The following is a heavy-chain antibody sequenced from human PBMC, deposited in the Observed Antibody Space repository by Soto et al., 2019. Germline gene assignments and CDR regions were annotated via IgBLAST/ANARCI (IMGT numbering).Heavy chain of an antibody. D-gene: IGHD1-26*01. Sequence: SETLSLTCTVSGGSISSGGYYWSWIRQHPGKGLEWIGYIYYSGSTYYNPSLKSRVTISVDTSKNQFSLKLSSVTAADTAVYYCARGGGGSYYYYYGMDVWGQGTTVTVSS. J-gene: IGHJ6*02. CDR3: ARGGGGSYYYYYGMDV. V-gene: IGHV4-31*03. CDR2: IYYSGST. CDR1: GGSISSGGYY.